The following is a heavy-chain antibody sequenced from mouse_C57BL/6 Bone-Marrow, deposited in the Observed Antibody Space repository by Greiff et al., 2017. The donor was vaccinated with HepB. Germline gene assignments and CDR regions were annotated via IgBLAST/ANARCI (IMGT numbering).Heavy chain of an antibody. Sequence: QVQLKESGAELARPGASVKLSCKASGYTFTSYGISWVKQRTGQGLEWIGEIYPRSGNTYYNEKFKGKATLTADKSSSTAYMELRSLTSEDSAVYFCARGENSNGFAYWGQGTLVTVSA. V-gene: IGHV1-81*01. CDR2: IYPRSGNT. J-gene: IGHJ3*01. D-gene: IGHD2-5*01. CDR3: ARGENSNGFAY. CDR1: GYTFTSYG.